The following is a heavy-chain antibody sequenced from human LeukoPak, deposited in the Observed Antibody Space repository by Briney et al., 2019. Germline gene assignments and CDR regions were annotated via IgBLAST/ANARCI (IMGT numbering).Heavy chain of an antibody. D-gene: IGHD3/OR15-3a*01. CDR1: GFTFSTYA. V-gene: IGHV3-7*01. CDR2: IDRKGRAE. J-gene: IGHJ1*01. Sequence: GGALRLSCAASGFTFSTYAMSWVRLAPGKGLEWVATIDRKGRAEYYVGSVEGRFTVSRDNTQNLLYLQMNGLRAEDTALYFCAREDWATFDNWGQGTMVTVSS. CDR3: AREDWATFDN.